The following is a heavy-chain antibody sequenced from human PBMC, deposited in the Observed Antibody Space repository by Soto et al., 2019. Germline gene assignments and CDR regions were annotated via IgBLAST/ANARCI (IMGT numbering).Heavy chain of an antibody. V-gene: IGHV3-53*01. Sequence: GGSLRLSCAASGFTVSSKYMNWVRQAPGKGLEWVSIIWSAGLTYYADSVRGRFTISGDISKNILFLQMNNLRAEDSAIYYCARELPPDLWGQGTLVTVSS. CDR2: IWSAGLT. J-gene: IGHJ5*02. CDR3: ARELPPDL. D-gene: IGHD2-15*01. CDR1: GFTVSSKY.